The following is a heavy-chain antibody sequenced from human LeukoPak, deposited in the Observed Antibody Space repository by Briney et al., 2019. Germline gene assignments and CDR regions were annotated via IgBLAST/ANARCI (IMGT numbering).Heavy chain of an antibody. Sequence: SETLSLTCAVYGGSFSGYYWSWIRQPPGKGLEWIGEINHSGSTNYNPSLKSRVTISVDTSKNQFSLKLSSVTAADTAVYYCARGQITMVRGLIITLYFDHWGQGTLVTVSS. CDR3: ARGQITMVRGLIITLYFDH. V-gene: IGHV4-34*01. D-gene: IGHD3-10*01. CDR1: GGSFSGYY. J-gene: IGHJ4*02. CDR2: INHSGST.